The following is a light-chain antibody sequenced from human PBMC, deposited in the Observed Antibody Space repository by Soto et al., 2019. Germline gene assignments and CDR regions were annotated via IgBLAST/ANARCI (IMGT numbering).Light chain of an antibody. Sequence: EIVLTQSPGTLSLSPGERATLSFRASQSVSSSYLAWYQQKPGQAPRLLIYDASNRATGIPARFSGTGSGTDFTLTINNLEPEDFAVYYCQVRTNWSIAFGRGTRLEIK. CDR1: QSVSSSY. J-gene: IGKJ5*01. CDR3: QVRTNWSIA. CDR2: DAS. V-gene: IGKV3-11*01.